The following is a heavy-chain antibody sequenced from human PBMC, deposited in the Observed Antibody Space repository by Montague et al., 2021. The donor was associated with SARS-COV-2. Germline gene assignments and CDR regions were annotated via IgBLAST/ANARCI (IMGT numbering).Heavy chain of an antibody. CDR2: IFKNGKT. J-gene: IGHJ6*02. CDR1: GDSITDDD. V-gene: IGHV4-59*08. Sequence: SQTQSLTYTVSGDSITDDDWSWIRQPPGKGLEWIVNIFKNGKTDYNPSLRSRVITSVDTSKSQFSLKVTSVTAADTAVYYCARYYERSLDVWGQGTTVTVSS. CDR3: ARYYERSLDV. D-gene: IGHD3-22*01.